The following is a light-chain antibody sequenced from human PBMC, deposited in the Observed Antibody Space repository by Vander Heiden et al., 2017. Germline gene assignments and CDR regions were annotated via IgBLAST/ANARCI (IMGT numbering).Light chain of an antibody. J-gene: IGKJ1*01. CDR3: QQYDQWPTWT. Sequence: EIVMTQSPVTLSVSPGERATLSCRASQSVNYNLAWYQQKPGQAPRLLVYAASTRATGVPARFSGRGSGTEFTLTISSLESEDFAVYYCQQYDQWPTWTFGHGTKVEI. CDR1: QSVNYN. CDR2: AAS. V-gene: IGKV3-15*01.